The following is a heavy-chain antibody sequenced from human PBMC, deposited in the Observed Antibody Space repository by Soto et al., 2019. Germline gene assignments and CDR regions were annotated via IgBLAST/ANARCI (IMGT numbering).Heavy chain of an antibody. CDR3: VRDSYISGYYYGMDV. J-gene: IGHJ6*02. D-gene: IGHD2-21*01. CDR1: GFTFTNYW. Sequence: EVQLVQSGGGLVQPGGSLRLSCAASGFTFTNYWMHWFRQAPGKGLVWVSRIDIDGSTTNYADSVKGRFTISRDNAKNTLDLHMNSLRAEDTSVYFCVRDSYISGYYYGMDVWGQGTTVTVSS. CDR2: IDIDGSTT. V-gene: IGHV3-74*01.